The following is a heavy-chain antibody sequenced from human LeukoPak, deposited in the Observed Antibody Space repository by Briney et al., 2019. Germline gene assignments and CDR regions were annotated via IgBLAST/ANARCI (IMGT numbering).Heavy chain of an antibody. CDR1: GLTVSSNY. Sequence: GGSLRLSCVPSGLTVSSNYMSWVRQVPGEGLEWVSVTYSGGSTDYADSVKGRFTISRDNSKNTLYLQMNTLRVEDTAVYYCAGGLGYARTYWGQGTLVTVSS. V-gene: IGHV3-66*01. D-gene: IGHD2-2*01. CDR2: TYSGGST. CDR3: AGGLGYARTY. J-gene: IGHJ4*02.